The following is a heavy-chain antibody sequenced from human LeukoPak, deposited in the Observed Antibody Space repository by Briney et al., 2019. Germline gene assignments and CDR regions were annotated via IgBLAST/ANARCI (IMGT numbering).Heavy chain of an antibody. D-gene: IGHD1-26*01. CDR2: INWNGGST. CDR3: ARRIVGATNWFDP. V-gene: IGHV3-20*04. J-gene: IGHJ5*02. Sequence: PGGSPSLSCAASGFIFDDYGMSWVRQAPGKGLEWVSGINWNGGSTGYADSVKGRFTISRDNAKNSLYLQMNSLRAEDTALYYCARRIVGATNWFDPWGQGTLVTVSS. CDR1: GFIFDDYG.